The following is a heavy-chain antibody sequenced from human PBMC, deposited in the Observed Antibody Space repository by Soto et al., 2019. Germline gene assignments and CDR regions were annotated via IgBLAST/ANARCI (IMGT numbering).Heavy chain of an antibody. Sequence: GGSLRLSCAASGFTFSDYYMSWIRQAPGKGQEWVSYISSSGSTIHYADSVKGRFTISRDNAKNSLYLQMNSLRAEDTAVYYCARDYYGSGTNHWMDVWGKGTTVTVSS. J-gene: IGHJ6*04. CDR2: ISSSGSTI. CDR1: GFTFSDYY. V-gene: IGHV3-11*01. CDR3: ARDYYGSGTNHWMDV. D-gene: IGHD3-10*01.